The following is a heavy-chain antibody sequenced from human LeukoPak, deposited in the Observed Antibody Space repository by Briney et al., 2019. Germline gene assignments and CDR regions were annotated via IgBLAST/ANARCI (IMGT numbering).Heavy chain of an antibody. CDR1: GFSFSSYA. Sequence: PGGSLRLSCATSGFSFSSYAMSWVRQAPGKGLEWVSAISDSGAKTCYGDSMKGRFTISRDNSKSTLYLLRNSLRADDTALYYCARAYPIALAGNWGQGTLVTVSS. CDR2: ISDSGAKT. J-gene: IGHJ4*02. D-gene: IGHD6-19*01. V-gene: IGHV3-23*01. CDR3: ARAYPIALAGN.